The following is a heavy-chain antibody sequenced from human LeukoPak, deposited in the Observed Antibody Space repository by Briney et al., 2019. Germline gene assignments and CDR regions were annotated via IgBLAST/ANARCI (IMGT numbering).Heavy chain of an antibody. V-gene: IGHV4-59*01. CDR3: AKGPYGGNDY. J-gene: IGHJ4*02. D-gene: IGHD4-23*01. CDR1: GGSISSYY. Sequence: SETLSLTCTVSGGSISSYYWSWIRQPPGKGLEWIGYIYYSGSTNYNPSLKSRVTISVDTSKNQFSLKLSTVTAADTAVYYCAKGPYGGNDYWGQGTLVAVSS. CDR2: IYYSGST.